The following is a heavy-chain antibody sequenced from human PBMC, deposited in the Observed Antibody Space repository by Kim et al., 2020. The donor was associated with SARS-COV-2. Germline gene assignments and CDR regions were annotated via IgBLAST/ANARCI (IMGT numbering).Heavy chain of an antibody. CDR3: SLLAAAGNMDFDL. CDR1: GYTFTSYA. J-gene: IGHJ2*01. CDR2: INAGNGNT. V-gene: IGHV1-3*01. D-gene: IGHD6-13*01. Sequence: ASVKVSCKASGYTFTSYAMHWVRQAPGQRLEWMGWINAGNGNTKYSQKFQGRVTITRDTSASTAYMELSSLRSEDTAVYYCSLLAAAGNMDFDLWGRGTLVTVSS.